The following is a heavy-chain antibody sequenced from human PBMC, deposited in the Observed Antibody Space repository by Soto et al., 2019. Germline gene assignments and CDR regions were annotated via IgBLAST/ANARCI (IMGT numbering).Heavy chain of an antibody. J-gene: IGHJ6*02. V-gene: IGHV3-48*02. D-gene: IGHD3-10*01. CDR1: GFTLSTYS. Sequence: EVQLVESGGGLIQRGGSLRLSCAASGFTLSTYSLNWVRQAPRKGLEWLSYISGSSNTIYYANSVKGRFTISRDNAKNSLYLQMNSLREEDTAVYCCARGFDLQYGMDVWGQGTTVTVSS. CDR3: ARGFDLQYGMDV. CDR2: ISGSSNTI.